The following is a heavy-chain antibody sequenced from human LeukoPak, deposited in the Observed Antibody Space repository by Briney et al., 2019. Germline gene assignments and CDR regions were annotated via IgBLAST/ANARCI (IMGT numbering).Heavy chain of an antibody. Sequence: GGSLRLSCAASGFSFSSYAMHWVRQAPGKGLEWLAFISYDGSNKLYADSVKGRFTISRDNSKDTLYLQMNSLRAEDTALYYCARGVLYWYSSSWSPPDYWGQGTLVTVSS. CDR3: ARGVLYWYSSSWSPPDY. V-gene: IGHV3-30*04. CDR2: ISYDGSNK. J-gene: IGHJ4*02. D-gene: IGHD6-13*01. CDR1: GFSFSSYA.